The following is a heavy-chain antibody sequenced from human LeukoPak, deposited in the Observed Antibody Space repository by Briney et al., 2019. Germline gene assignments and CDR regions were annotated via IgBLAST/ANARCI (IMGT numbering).Heavy chain of an antibody. V-gene: IGHV4-59*08. Sequence: PSETLSLTCTVSGGSISSYYWSWIRQPPGKGLEWIGYIYYSGSTNYNPSLKSRVTISVDTSKNQFSLKLSSVTAADTAVYYCARIGGYDFWSGYYYYYYGMDVWGQGTTVTVSS. J-gene: IGHJ6*02. CDR2: IYYSGST. CDR3: ARIGGYDFWSGYYYYYYGMDV. CDR1: GGSISSYY. D-gene: IGHD3-3*01.